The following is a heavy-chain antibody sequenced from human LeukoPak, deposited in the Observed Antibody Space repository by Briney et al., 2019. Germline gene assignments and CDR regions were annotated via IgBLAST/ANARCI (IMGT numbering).Heavy chain of an antibody. CDR1: GFTFSSYA. CDR2: IWYDGSNK. CDR3: AKGQRYCSSTSCYMVTY. D-gene: IGHD2-2*01. J-gene: IGHJ4*02. Sequence: GGSLRLSCAASGFTFSSYAMHWVRQAPGKGLEWVAVIWYDGSNKYYADSVKGRFTISRDNSKNTLYLQMNSLRAEDTAVYYCAKGQRYCSSTSCYMVTYWGQGTLVTVSS. V-gene: IGHV3-33*08.